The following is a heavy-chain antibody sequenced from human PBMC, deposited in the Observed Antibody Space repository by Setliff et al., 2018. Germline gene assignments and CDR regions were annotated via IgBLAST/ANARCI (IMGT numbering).Heavy chain of an antibody. D-gene: IGHD5-12*01. Sequence: PSETLSLTCTVSGGSISSSSYYWGWIRQPPGKGLEWIGSIYYSGSTYYNPSLQSRVTITVDTSKNQFSLKLSSVTAADTSVYYCARGRVEMATITPFDYWGQGTLVTVS. V-gene: IGHV4-39*07. CDR2: IYYSGST. CDR3: ARGRVEMATITPFDY. J-gene: IGHJ4*02. CDR1: GGSISSSSYY.